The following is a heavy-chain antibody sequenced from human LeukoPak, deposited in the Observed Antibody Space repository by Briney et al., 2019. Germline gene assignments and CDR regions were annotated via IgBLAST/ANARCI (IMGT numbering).Heavy chain of an antibody. Sequence: PSETLSLTCTVTGRSISSHYCRWIRQPAGKGLEGIGRIDTSGSTNYNPSLKGRVAMSVDTSKNQFSLKLSSVTAADTAVYYCARALDSTSIWFDPWGQGTLVTVSS. CDR1: GRSISSHY. CDR3: ARALDSTSIWFDP. V-gene: IGHV4-4*07. D-gene: IGHD6-6*01. CDR2: IDTSGST. J-gene: IGHJ5*02.